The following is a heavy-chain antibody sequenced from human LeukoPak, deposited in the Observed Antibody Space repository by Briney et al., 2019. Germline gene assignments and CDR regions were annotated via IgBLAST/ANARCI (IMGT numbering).Heavy chain of an antibody. CDR2: VYSSEIT. CDR1: GGPISGGRYY. V-gene: IGHV4-39*01. D-gene: IGHD3-10*01. J-gene: IGHJ5*02. CDR3: ARLGWLYGSGSMNWFDP. Sequence: SETLSLTCIVSGGPISGGRYYWGWIRQPPGKGLEWIGSVYSSEITYYNPSFESRVTVSVDTSKNQFSLKLSPVTAADTAVYYCARLGWLYGSGSMNWFDPWGQGTLVTVSS.